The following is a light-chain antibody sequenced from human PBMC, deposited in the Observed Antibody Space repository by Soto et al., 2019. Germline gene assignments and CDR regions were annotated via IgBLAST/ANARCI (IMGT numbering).Light chain of an antibody. J-gene: IGKJ3*01. CDR3: QQYGSSPGFT. Sequence: EIVLTQSPGTLSLSPGERATLSCRASQSVSSSYLAWYQQKPGQAPRLLIYGASSMATGIPDRFSGSGSGTDFTLTISRLEPEDFAVYYCQQYGSSPGFTFGPGTKVDIK. CDR1: QSVSSSY. V-gene: IGKV3-20*01. CDR2: GAS.